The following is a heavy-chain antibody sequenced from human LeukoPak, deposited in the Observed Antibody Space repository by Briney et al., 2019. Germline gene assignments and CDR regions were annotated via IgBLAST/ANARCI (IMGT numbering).Heavy chain of an antibody. Sequence: PGGSLRLYCAASGFTFDDYSMHWVRQAPGKGLEWVSGISWNSGSIGYADSVKGRFTISRDNAKNSLYLQTNSLRAEDTALYYCAKDFYGDSPGAHFDYWGQGTLVTVSS. CDR2: ISWNSGSI. V-gene: IGHV3-9*01. J-gene: IGHJ4*02. CDR3: AKDFYGDSPGAHFDY. D-gene: IGHD4-17*01. CDR1: GFTFDDYS.